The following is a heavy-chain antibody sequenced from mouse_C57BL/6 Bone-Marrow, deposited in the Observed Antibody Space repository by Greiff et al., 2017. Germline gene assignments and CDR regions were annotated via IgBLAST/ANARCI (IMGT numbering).Heavy chain of an antibody. CDR2: IDPNSGGT. V-gene: IGHV1-72*01. Sequence: QVQLQQPGAELVKPGASVKLSCKASGYTFTSYWMHWVKQRPGRGLEWIGRIDPNSGGTKYNEKFKSKATLTVDKPSSTAYMQVSSLTSDDSAVYYCGRGWLSFAIDYWGQGTSVTVSS. CDR3: GRGWLSFAIDY. CDR1: GYTFTSYW. D-gene: IGHD1-1*02. J-gene: IGHJ4*01.